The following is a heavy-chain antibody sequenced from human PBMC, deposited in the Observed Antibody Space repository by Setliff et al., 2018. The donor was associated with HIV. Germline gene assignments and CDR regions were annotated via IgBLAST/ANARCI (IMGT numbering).Heavy chain of an antibody. J-gene: IGHJ4*02. Sequence: SETLSLTCAVYGGSLSGYHWSWIRQSPGKGLEWIGEINHSGSTNYNPSLKSRVIISIDTSKKQFSLKLTSVTAADTATDYCAAPRGMSTILVYWRQGSLVTVSS. CDR1: GGSLSGYH. V-gene: IGHV4-34*01. CDR3: AAPRGMSTILVY. CDR2: INHSGST. D-gene: IGHD3-9*01.